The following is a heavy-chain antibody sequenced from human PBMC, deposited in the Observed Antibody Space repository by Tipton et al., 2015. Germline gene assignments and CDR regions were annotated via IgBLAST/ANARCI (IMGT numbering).Heavy chain of an antibody. J-gene: IGHJ2*01. CDR3: ARDAGRYYDSSGLSWYFDL. CDR1: GDSVSSNSAA. Sequence: GLVKPSQTLSLTCAISGDSVSSNSAAWNWIRQSPSRGLEWLGNTYYRSKWYSDYAVSVKSRITINSDTSKNQFSLRLSSVTAADTAVYYCARDAGRYYDSSGLSWYFDLWGRGTLVTVSS. CDR2: TYYRSKWYS. V-gene: IGHV6-1*01. D-gene: IGHD3-22*01.